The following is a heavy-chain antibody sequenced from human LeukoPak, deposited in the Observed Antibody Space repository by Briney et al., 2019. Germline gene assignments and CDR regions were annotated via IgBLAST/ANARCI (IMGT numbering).Heavy chain of an antibody. CDR3: AKLVGEPSL. J-gene: IGHJ4*02. CDR2: ISGSDSST. D-gene: IGHD3-16*01. Sequence: GGSLRLSCATSGFTFSSYAMNWVRQAPGKGLEWVSTISGSDSSTYYADSVKGRFTVSRDNSKKTLYLQMNSLRAEDTAIYYCAKLVGEPSLWGQGTLVTVSS. CDR1: GFTFSSYA. V-gene: IGHV3-23*01.